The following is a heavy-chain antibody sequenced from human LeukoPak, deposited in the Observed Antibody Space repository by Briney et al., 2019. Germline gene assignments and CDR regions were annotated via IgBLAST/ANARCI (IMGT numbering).Heavy chain of an antibody. CDR2: ISGYNGDT. D-gene: IGHD3-10*01. CDR1: GYTFTSYG. J-gene: IGHJ4*02. CDR3: ARDSGERGSGSYLIAY. Sequence: ASVKVSCKASGYTFTSYGISWVRQAPGQGLEWMGWISGYNGDTKYAQKFQGRVTMTRDTSISTAYMELSRLRSDDTAVYYCARDSGERGSGSYLIAYWGQGTLVTVSS. V-gene: IGHV1-18*01.